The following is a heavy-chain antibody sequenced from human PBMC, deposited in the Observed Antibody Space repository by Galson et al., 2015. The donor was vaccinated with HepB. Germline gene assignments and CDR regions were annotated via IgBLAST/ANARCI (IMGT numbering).Heavy chain of an antibody. CDR1: GFTFSNYD. V-gene: IGHV3-72*01. D-gene: IGHD3/OR15-3a*01. J-gene: IGHJ4*02. Sequence: SLRLSCAASGFTFSNYDMDWVRQAPGQGLEWVGRIRNKANSYTAEYAATVKVTFTITRDDTKNSLYLQMSSLNTEDSALYYCARLRWTSVYNVDYWGQGTLVTVSS. CDR2: IRNKANSYTA. CDR3: ARLRWTSVYNVDY.